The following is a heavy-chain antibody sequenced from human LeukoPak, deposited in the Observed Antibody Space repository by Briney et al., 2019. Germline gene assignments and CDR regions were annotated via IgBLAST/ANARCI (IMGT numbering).Heavy chain of an antibody. J-gene: IGHJ5*02. CDR3: ARDFVSGMGVVIIPFDP. CDR1: GGSISSYY. CDR2: IYTSGST. V-gene: IGHV4-4*07. D-gene: IGHD3-3*01. Sequence: SETLSLTCTVSGGSISSYYWSWIRQPAGKGLEWIGRIYTSGSTNYNPSLKSRVTMSVDTSKNQFSLKLSSVTAADTAVYYCARDFVSGMGVVIIPFDPWGQGTLVTVSS.